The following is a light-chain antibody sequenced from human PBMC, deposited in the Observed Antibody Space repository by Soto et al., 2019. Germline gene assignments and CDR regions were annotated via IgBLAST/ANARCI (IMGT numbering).Light chain of an antibody. J-gene: IGLJ1*01. Sequence: QSALTQPASVSGSPGQSITISCTGTSSDVGGHNSVSWYQQHPGKAPKLMIYNVSNRPSGVSNRFSGPKSGNTASLTISGLLAEDEADYYCTSYTSSSTDVFGAGTKLTVL. V-gene: IGLV2-14*01. CDR2: NVS. CDR3: TSYTSSSTDV. CDR1: SSDVGGHNS.